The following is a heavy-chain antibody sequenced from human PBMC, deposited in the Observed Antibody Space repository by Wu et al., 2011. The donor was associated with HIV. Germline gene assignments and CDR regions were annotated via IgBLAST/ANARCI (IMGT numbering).Heavy chain of an antibody. CDR1: GYTFVSYD. V-gene: IGHV1-8*01. CDR2: MNLNNGDT. CDR3: ARSGVSAEYYFYYMNV. Sequence: QVQLVQSGAEVKKPGTSVKVSCKASGYTFVSYDINWVRQATGQGLEWMGRMNLNNGDTDFAQKFQGRVTLTRDTSINTAYMDLSSLTSEDTAVYYCARSGVSAEYYFYYMNVWGKGTTVTVSS. D-gene: IGHD2-2*01. J-gene: IGHJ6*03.